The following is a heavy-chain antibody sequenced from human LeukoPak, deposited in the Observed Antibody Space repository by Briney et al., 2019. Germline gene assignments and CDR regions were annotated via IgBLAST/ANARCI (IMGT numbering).Heavy chain of an antibody. CDR1: GYSFTSYW. D-gene: IGHD1-26*01. CDR2: IYPGDSDT. CDR3: ARWSLVGATPLDY. V-gene: IGHV5-51*01. J-gene: IGHJ4*02. Sequence: GESLKISCKGSGYSFTSYWIGWVRQMPGKGLEWMGIIYPGDSDTRYSPSFQGQVTISADKSISTAYLQRSSLKASDTAMYYCARWSLVGATPLDYWGQGTLVTVSS.